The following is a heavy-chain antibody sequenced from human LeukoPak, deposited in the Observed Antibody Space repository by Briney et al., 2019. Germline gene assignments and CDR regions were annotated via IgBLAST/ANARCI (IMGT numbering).Heavy chain of an antibody. D-gene: IGHD5-24*01. J-gene: IGHJ4*02. V-gene: IGHV4-59*08. Sequence: SETLSLTCTVSGGSFGTNYWSWIRQPPGRGLEWIGYIYYTGNTNHNPSLKSRVTISVDTSKNQFSLKLSSVTAADTAVYYCARGRDGYKRFDYWGQGTLVTVSS. CDR2: IYYTGNT. CDR3: ARGRDGYKRFDY. CDR1: GGSFGTNY.